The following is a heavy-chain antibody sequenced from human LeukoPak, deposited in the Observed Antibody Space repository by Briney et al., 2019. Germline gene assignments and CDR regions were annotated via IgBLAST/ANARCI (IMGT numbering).Heavy chain of an antibody. Sequence: PGGSLRLSCVASGFTFSSYAMSWVRQAPGKGLEWVSAISGSGGSTYYADSVKGRFTVSRDFSKNTLYLQMNSLRAEDTAVYYCARGGWGFDYGDYDYWGQGTLVTISS. CDR2: ISGSGGST. V-gene: IGHV3-23*01. D-gene: IGHD4-17*01. CDR3: ARGGWGFDYGDYDY. J-gene: IGHJ4*02. CDR1: GFTFSSYA.